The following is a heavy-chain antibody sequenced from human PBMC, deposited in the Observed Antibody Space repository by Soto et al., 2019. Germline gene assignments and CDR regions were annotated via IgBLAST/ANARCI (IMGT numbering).Heavy chain of an antibody. V-gene: IGHV2-5*02. CDR1: GFSLTTSGVG. CDR3: AHRVLRTVFGLVTTTASYFDF. D-gene: IGHD3-3*01. Sequence: QITLNESGPTVVRPTETLTLTCRFSGFSLTTSGVGVGWIRQSPGKAPEWLALIYWDDDKRYSASLKSRLTITKDTSKNQVVLTVSDLDPTDTATYYCAHRVLRTVFGLVTTTASYFDFWGHGTPVAVSS. CDR2: IYWDDDK. J-gene: IGHJ4*01.